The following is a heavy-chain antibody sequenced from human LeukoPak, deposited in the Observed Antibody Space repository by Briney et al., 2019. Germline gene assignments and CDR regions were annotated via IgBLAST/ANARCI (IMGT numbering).Heavy chain of an antibody. Sequence: PSETLSLTCSVSGGSIVSTYHYWAWIRQSPGKGLEWIGSVHYSDDTYINPSLKSRVTISVDTSKNHFSLELTSVTAADAAMYYCARGGAIVGANNAFDIWGQGTMVTVSS. D-gene: IGHD1-26*01. CDR1: GGSIVSTYHY. CDR2: VHYSDDT. CDR3: ARGGAIVGANNAFDI. V-gene: IGHV4-39*07. J-gene: IGHJ3*02.